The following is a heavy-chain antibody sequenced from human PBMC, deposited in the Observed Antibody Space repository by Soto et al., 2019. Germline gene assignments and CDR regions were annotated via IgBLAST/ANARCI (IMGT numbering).Heavy chain of an antibody. CDR3: ARDEGGSSWADFDY. CDR2: INHAGGT. Sequence: QVQLQQWGARLLKPSETLSLTCAVYGGSFSGYYWSWVRQPPGKGLEWIGDINHAGGTNYNPSLKSRVAISVDTSKNQFSLKLISVTDADTAVYYCARDEGGSSWADFDYWGQGTLVTVSS. CDR1: GGSFSGYY. D-gene: IGHD6-13*01. J-gene: IGHJ4*02. V-gene: IGHV4-34*01.